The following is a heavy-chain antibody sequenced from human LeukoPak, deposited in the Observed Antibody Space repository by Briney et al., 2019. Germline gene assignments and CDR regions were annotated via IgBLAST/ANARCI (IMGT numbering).Heavy chain of an antibody. V-gene: IGHV4-59*01. Sequence: SETLSLTCSVSGGSISLYYWSWIRQPPGKGLEWSGYIFYSGITTYNPSLKSRATISLDSSKNQFFLRLTSVTAADTAMYYCARAETLAAIYFDFWGQGSLVTVSS. CDR2: IFYSGIT. CDR1: GGSISLYY. CDR3: ARAETLAAIYFDF. D-gene: IGHD6-25*01. J-gene: IGHJ4*02.